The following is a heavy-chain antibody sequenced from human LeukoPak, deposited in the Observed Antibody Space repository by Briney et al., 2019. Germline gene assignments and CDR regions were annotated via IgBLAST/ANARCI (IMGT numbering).Heavy chain of an antibody. J-gene: IGHJ4*02. D-gene: IGHD5-18*01. Sequence: PSESLSLTCTVSGGSISNYYWSWIRQPPGKGLEWIGYIYYSGSTNNNPSLKSRVTISVDTSKHQFSLKLSSVTAAATAVDYYAREGYGYGLYYFDYWGQGTLVTVSS. CDR1: GGSISNYY. V-gene: IGHV4-59*01. CDR3: AREGYGYGLYYFDY. CDR2: IYYSGST.